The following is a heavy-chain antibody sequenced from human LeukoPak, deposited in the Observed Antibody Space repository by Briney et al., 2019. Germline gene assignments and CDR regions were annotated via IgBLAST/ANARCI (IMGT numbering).Heavy chain of an antibody. CDR2: IYYSGST. D-gene: IGHD6-13*01. CDR1: GGSISSYY. V-gene: IGHV4-59*08. CDR3: ARRGIAAAGYYYYYYGMDV. Sequence: KPSETLSLTCTVSGGSISSYYWSWIRQPPGKGLEWIGYIYYSGSTNYNPSLKSRVTISVDTSKNQFSLKLSSVTAADTAVYYCARRGIAAAGYYYYYYGMDVWGQGTTVTVSS. J-gene: IGHJ6*02.